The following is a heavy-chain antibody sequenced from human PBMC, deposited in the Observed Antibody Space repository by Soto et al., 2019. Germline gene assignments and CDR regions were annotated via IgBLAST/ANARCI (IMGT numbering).Heavy chain of an antibody. Sequence: ASVKVSCKASGGTFSSYAISWVRQAPGQGLEWMGGIIPIFGTANYAQKFQGRVTITADESTSTAYMELSSLRSEDTAVYYCASGPVFKGYCTNGVCYLFDYWGQGTLVTVSS. D-gene: IGHD2-8*01. CDR1: GGTFSSYA. J-gene: IGHJ4*02. CDR2: IIPIFGTA. CDR3: ASGPVFKGYCTNGVCYLFDY. V-gene: IGHV1-69*13.